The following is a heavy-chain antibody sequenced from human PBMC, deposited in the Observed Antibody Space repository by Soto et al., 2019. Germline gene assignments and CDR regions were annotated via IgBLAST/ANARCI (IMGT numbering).Heavy chain of an antibody. CDR3: AKAYSNSWPNDWFDP. V-gene: IGHV3-23*01. J-gene: IGHJ5*02. Sequence: GGSLRLSCAASGFTFSSYAMNWVRQAPGKGLEWVSGITGSGAGSYYSDSVKGRFTISRDNSKNTLYLQMNGLRAEDTAVYYCAKAYSNSWPNDWFDPWGQGT. CDR1: GFTFSSYA. D-gene: IGHD6-13*01. CDR2: ITGSGAGS.